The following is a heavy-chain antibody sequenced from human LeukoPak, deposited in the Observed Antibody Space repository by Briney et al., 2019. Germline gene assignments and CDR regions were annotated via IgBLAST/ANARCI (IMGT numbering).Heavy chain of an antibody. V-gene: IGHV4-38-2*02. CDR3: ARDLSRAVAGQVDY. D-gene: IGHD6-19*01. Sequence: MPGGSLRLSCAASGFTFSTFAMIWVRQPPGRGLEWIGSIYSGSTYYNPSLKSRVTISVDTSKKQFSLRLSSVTAADTAVYYCARDLSRAVAGQVDYWGQGTLVTVSS. CDR1: GFTFSTFA. J-gene: IGHJ4*02. CDR2: IYSGST.